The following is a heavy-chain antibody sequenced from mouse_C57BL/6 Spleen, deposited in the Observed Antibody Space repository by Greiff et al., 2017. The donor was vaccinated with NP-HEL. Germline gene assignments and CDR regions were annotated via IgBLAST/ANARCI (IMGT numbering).Heavy chain of an antibody. CDR3: ARCTTVVARYFDV. CDR1: GYAFSSYW. J-gene: IGHJ1*03. V-gene: IGHV1-80*01. D-gene: IGHD1-1*01. Sequence: QVQLQQSGAELVKPGASVKISCKASGYAFSSYWMNWVKQRPGKGLEWIGQIYPGDGDTNYNGKFKGKATLTADKSSSTAYMQLSSLTSEDSAVYFCARCTTVVARYFDVWGTGTTVTVSS. CDR2: IYPGDGDT.